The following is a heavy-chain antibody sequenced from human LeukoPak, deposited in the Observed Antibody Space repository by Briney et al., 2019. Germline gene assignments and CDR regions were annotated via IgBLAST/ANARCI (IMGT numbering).Heavy chain of an antibody. CDR2: IYHSGST. V-gene: IGHV4-38-2*02. J-gene: IGHJ6*03. Sequence: PSETLSLTCTVSGYSISGGYYWGWIRQPPGKGLEWIGSIYHSGSTYYNPSLKSRVTISVDTSKNQFSLKLSSVTAADTAVYYCARGPSYYYYYMDVWGKGTTVTVSS. CDR1: GYSISGGYY. CDR3: ARGPSYYYYYMDV.